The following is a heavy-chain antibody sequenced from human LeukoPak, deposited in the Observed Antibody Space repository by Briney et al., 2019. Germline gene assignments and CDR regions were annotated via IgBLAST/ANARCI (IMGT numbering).Heavy chain of an antibody. D-gene: IGHD3-3*01. J-gene: IGHJ4*02. CDR3: AKDLNDDFWSGYYY. CDR2: IRYDGSNK. Sequence: PGGSLRLSCAASGFTFSSYGMHWVRQAPGKGLEWVAFIRYDGSNKYYADSVKGRFTISRDNSKNTLYLQMNSLRAEDTAVYYCAKDLNDDFWSGYYYWGQGTLVTVSS. CDR1: GFTFSSYG. V-gene: IGHV3-30*02.